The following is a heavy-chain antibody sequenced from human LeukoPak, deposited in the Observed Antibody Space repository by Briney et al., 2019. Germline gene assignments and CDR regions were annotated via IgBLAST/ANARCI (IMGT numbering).Heavy chain of an antibody. Sequence: SETLSLTCTVSGASVSGSPYYWGWIRQPPGKGLEWIGSSYSSGSTYYNAYLQSRVTISIEKSNNQISLRLNSVTAADTAIYYCAKSGGYGLIDYWGQGTLVTVSS. CDR2: SYSSGST. CDR1: GASVSGSPYY. D-gene: IGHD1-26*01. V-gene: IGHV4-39*01. CDR3: AKSGGYGLIDY. J-gene: IGHJ4*02.